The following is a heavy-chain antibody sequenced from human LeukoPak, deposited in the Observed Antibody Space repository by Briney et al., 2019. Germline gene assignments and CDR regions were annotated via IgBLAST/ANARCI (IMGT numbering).Heavy chain of an antibody. CDR2: ISSSSSYI. Sequence: GGSLRLSCAASGFTFSSYSMNWVRQAPGKGLEWVSSISSSSSYIYYADSVKGRFTISRDNAKNSLYLQMNSLRAEDTAVYYCATSTFGVWYFDYWGQGTLVTVSS. CDR3: ATSTFGVWYFDY. D-gene: IGHD3-10*01. V-gene: IGHV3-21*01. J-gene: IGHJ4*02. CDR1: GFTFSSYS.